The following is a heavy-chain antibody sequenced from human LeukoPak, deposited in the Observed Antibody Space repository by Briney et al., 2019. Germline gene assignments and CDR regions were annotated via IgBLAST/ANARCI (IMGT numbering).Heavy chain of an antibody. CDR3: ARVPRAGSEFDY. D-gene: IGHD1-14*01. CDR1: GFTVSSNY. CDR2: IYSGGST. J-gene: IGHJ4*02. V-gene: IGHV3-66*01. Sequence: GGSLRLSCAASGFTVSSNYMSWVRQAPGKGLEWVSVIYSGGSTYYADSVKGRFTISRDNSKNTLYLQMNSLRAEDTAVYYCARVPRAGSEFDYWGQGTLVTVSS.